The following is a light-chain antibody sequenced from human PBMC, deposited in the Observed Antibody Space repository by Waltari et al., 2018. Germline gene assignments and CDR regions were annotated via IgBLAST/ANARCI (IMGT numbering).Light chain of an antibody. J-gene: IGLJ1*01. CDR1: TSDVGNYDL. Sequence: QSALTQPASVSGTPGQSITISCTGTTSDVGNYDLVSWYQQHPGKAPKLLICEFIKLPSGVSCRFSGSKSGNTASLTISGLQAEDEADYYCCSYAGLGTYVFGSGTKVTVL. V-gene: IGLV2-23*02. CDR3: CSYAGLGTYV. CDR2: EFI.